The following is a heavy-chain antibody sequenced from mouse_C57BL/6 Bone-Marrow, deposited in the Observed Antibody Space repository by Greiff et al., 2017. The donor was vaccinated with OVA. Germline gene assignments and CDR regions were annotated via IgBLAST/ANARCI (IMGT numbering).Heavy chain of an antibody. CDR3: ARTYYSNPAWFAY. D-gene: IGHD2-5*01. J-gene: IGHJ3*01. CDR2: ISSGGNYT. Sequence: EVKLMESGGDLVKPGGSLKLSCAASGFTFSSYGMSWVRQTPDKRLEWVATISSGGNYTYYPDSVKGRFTISRDNAKNTLYLQMSSLKSEDTAMYYCARTYYSNPAWFAYWGQGTLVTVSA. CDR1: GFTFSSYG. V-gene: IGHV5-6*01.